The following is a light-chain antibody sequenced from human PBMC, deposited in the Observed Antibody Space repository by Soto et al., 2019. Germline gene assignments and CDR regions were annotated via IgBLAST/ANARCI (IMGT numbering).Light chain of an antibody. Sequence: QSALTQPASMSGSPGQSITISCTGTSSDVGDYNYVSWYQQHPGKAPKLIIYGVSNRPSGISNRFSGSKSANTASLTISGLQAEDEADYYCSSYTTTNTLVFGGGTKLTVL. J-gene: IGLJ2*01. V-gene: IGLV2-14*03. CDR3: SSYTTTNTLV. CDR2: GVS. CDR1: SSDVGDYNY.